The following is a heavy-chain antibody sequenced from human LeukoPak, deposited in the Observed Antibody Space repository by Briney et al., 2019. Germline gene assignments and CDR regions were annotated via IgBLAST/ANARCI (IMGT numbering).Heavy chain of an antibody. CDR3: ARGYDYVWGSYYH. J-gene: IGHJ4*02. Sequence: GSLRLSCAASGFTVSSNYMSWVRQAPGKGLEWIRSIYYSGGTYYNPSLKSRVTISVDTSKNQFSLKLSSVTAADTAVYYCARGYDYVWGSYYHWGQGTLVTVSS. V-gene: IGHV4-38-2*01. D-gene: IGHD3-16*01. CDR2: IYYSGGT. CDR1: GFTVSSNY.